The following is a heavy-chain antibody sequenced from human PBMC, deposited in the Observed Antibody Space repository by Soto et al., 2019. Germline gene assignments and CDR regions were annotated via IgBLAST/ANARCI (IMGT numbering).Heavy chain of an antibody. D-gene: IGHD2-15*01. J-gene: IGHJ1*01. CDR3: ARSDKTHCSGGSCRYFQH. CDR2: IYPGDSDT. V-gene: IGHV5-51*01. CDR1: GYSFTSYW. Sequence: GESLKISCKGSGYSFTSYWIGWVRQMPGKGLEWMGIIYPGDSDTRYSPSFQGQVTISADKSISTAYLQWSSLKASDTAMYYCARSDKTHCSGGSCRYFQHWGQGTLVTV.